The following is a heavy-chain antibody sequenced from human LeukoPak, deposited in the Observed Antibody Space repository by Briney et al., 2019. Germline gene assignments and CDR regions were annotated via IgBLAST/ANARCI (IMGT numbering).Heavy chain of an antibody. D-gene: IGHD3-16*01. CDR3: ARDGGSYHPKIDY. CDR2: ISSSSSYI. Sequence: PGGSLRLSCAASGFPFSSYSMNWVRQAPGKGLEWVSSISSSSSYIYYADSVKGRFTISRDNAKNSLYLQMNNLRADDTAVYYCARDGGSYHPKIDYWGQGTLVTVSS. CDR1: GFPFSSYS. J-gene: IGHJ4*02. V-gene: IGHV3-21*04.